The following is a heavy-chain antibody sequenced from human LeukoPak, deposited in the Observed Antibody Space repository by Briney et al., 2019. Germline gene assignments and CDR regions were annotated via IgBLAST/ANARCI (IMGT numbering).Heavy chain of an antibody. V-gene: IGHV4-34*01. CDR3: ARDLVKFDS. D-gene: IGHD6-6*01. CDR2: INHSGTT. J-gene: IGHJ4*02. Sequence: KPSETLSLTCTVYGGSFSGYYWSWIRQPPGKGLEWIGEINHSGTTNYNPSLKSRVTISGDTSKNQFSLKLRSVTAADTAVYYCARDLVKFDSWGQGTLVTVSS. CDR1: GGSFSGYY.